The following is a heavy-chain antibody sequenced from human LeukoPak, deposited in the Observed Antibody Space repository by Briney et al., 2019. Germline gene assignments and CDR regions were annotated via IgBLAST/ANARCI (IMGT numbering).Heavy chain of an antibody. V-gene: IGHV3-64D*06. Sequence: GGSLRLSCSASGFTFSTYAMHWVRQAPGKGPEYVSSIRSNGGSTYYAESVKGGFTISRDNSKNMLYLQMSSLRVEDTAVYYCVKDFGGPVYYYYGLEVWGQGTTVTVSS. CDR1: GFTFSTYA. D-gene: IGHD3-10*01. CDR3: VKDFGGPVYYYYGLEV. J-gene: IGHJ6*02. CDR2: IRSNGGST.